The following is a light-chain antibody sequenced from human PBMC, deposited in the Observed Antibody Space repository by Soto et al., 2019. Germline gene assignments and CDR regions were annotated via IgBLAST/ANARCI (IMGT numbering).Light chain of an antibody. CDR3: QQYNNWPPLT. CDR1: QSVSSN. J-gene: IGKJ4*01. CDR2: GAS. V-gene: IGKV3-15*01. Sequence: EIVMTQSPATLSVSPGERATLSCRASQSVSSNLAWYQQKPGQAPRLRIYGASTRATGIPARCSGSGSGTEFTLTISSLQSEDFAVYYCQQYNNWPPLTVGGGTKVEIK.